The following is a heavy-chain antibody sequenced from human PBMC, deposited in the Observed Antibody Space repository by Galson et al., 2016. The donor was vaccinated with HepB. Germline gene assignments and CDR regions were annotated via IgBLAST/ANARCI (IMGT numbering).Heavy chain of an antibody. V-gene: IGHV5-51*01. CDR1: GYSFGSYW. CDR3: AGHETGYRGGFDDYFYYMDV. J-gene: IGHJ6*03. Sequence: QSGAEVKKPGESLKISCKASGYSFGSYWIGWLRQMPGKGLEWMGIIYPGDSDTKYSPSFRGQVTISVDKSISTAYLQWSSLKASDSAMYYCAGHETGYRGGFDDYFYYMDVWGKGTTVTVSS. CDR2: IYPGDSDT. D-gene: IGHD3-9*01.